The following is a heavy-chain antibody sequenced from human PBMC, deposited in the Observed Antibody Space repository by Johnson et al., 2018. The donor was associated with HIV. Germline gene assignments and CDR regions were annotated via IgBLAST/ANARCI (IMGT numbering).Heavy chain of an antibody. D-gene: IGHD6-13*01. Sequence: QVQLVESGGGVVQPGGSLRLFCAASGFTFSSYGMHWVRQAPGKGLEWVAVIWYDGSNKYYADSVKGRFTISSDNPKNTLYLQMNSLRAEDTAVYYCATKRVAAADPDDAFDIWGQGTMVTVSS. CDR3: ATKRVAAADPDDAFDI. CDR2: IWYDGSNK. J-gene: IGHJ3*02. V-gene: IGHV3-33*01. CDR1: GFTFSSYG.